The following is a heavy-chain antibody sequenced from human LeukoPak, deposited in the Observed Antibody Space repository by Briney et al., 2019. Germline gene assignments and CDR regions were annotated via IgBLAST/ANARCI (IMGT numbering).Heavy chain of an antibody. V-gene: IGHV1-69*13. Sequence: SVKVSCKASGGTFSSYAISWVRQAPGQGLEWMGGIIPIFGTADYAQKFQGRVTITADESTSTAYMELSSLRSEDTAVYYCASRPERYYDSSGYFNWGQGTLVTVSS. D-gene: IGHD3-22*01. CDR3: ASRPERYYDSSGYFN. J-gene: IGHJ4*02. CDR2: IIPIFGTA. CDR1: GGTFSSYA.